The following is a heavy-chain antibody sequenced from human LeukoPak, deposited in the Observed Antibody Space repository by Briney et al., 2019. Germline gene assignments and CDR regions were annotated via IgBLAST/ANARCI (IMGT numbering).Heavy chain of an antibody. J-gene: IGHJ4*02. V-gene: IGHV1-8*01. CDR3: ARGYYGSGSYYPSIDY. CDR1: GYTFTSYD. Sequence: VASVTVSCKASGYTFTSYDINWVRQATGQGLEWMGWMNPNSGNTGYAQKFQGRVTMTRNTSISTAYMELSSLRSEDTAVYYCARGYYGSGSYYPSIDYWGQGTLITVSS. CDR2: MNPNSGNT. D-gene: IGHD3-10*01.